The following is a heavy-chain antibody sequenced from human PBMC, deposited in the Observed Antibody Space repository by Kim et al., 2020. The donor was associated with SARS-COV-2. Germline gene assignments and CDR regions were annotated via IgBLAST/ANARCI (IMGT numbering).Heavy chain of an antibody. Sequence: SETLSLTCAVYGGSFSGYYWSWIRQPPGKGLEWIGEINHSGSTNYNPSLKSRVTISVDTSKNQFSLKLSSVTAADTAVYYCARDHAAARYMDVWGKGTTVTVSS. CDR3: ARDHAAARYMDV. V-gene: IGHV4-34*01. J-gene: IGHJ6*03. D-gene: IGHD6-25*01. CDR2: INHSGST. CDR1: GGSFSGYY.